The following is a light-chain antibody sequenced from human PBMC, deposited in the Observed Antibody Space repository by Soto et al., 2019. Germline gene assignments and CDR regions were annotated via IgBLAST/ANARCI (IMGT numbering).Light chain of an antibody. CDR2: DND. Sequence: QSVLTQPPSVSAAPGQKVTISCSGSSSNIGNNHASWYQHLPGTAPKLLIFDNDKRPSGIPDRFSGSKSDTSATLGITGLQTGDEADYYCGTWDSSLSAWVFGGGTKLTVL. V-gene: IGLV1-51*01. J-gene: IGLJ3*02. CDR1: SSNIGNNH. CDR3: GTWDSSLSAWV.